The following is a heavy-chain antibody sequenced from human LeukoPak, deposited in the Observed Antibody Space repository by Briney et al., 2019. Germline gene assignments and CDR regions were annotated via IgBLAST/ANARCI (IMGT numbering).Heavy chain of an antibody. J-gene: IGHJ5*02. D-gene: IGHD3-22*01. CDR1: GYTFTGYY. CDR3: ARDRDYYDSSGYPKNWFDP. CDR2: INPNSGGT. V-gene: IGHV1-2*02. Sequence: ASVRVSCEASGYTFTGYYMHWVRQTPGQGLEWMGWINPNSGGTNYAQKFQGRVTMTRDTSISTAYMELSRLRSDDTAVYYCARDRDYYDSSGYPKNWFDPWGQGTLVTVSS.